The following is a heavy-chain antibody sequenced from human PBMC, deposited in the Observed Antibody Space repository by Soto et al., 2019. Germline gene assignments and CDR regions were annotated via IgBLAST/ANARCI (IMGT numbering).Heavy chain of an antibody. Sequence: QVQLVESGGGVVQPGRSLRLSCAASGFTFSSYGMHWVRQAPGKGLEWVAVISYDGSNKYYADSVKGRFTISRDNSKNTLYLQMNSLRAEDTAVYYCAIGVAAYYYYYYYGMDVWGQGTTVTVSS. J-gene: IGHJ6*02. CDR2: ISYDGSNK. V-gene: IGHV3-30*03. CDR1: GFTFSSYG. D-gene: IGHD2-15*01. CDR3: AIGVAAYYYYYYYGMDV.